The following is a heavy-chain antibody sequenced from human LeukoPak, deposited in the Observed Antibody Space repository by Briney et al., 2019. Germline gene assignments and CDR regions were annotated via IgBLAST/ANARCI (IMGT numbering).Heavy chain of an antibody. V-gene: IGHV4-38-2*01. Sequence: SETLSLTCAVSGYSISSGDYWGWIRQPPGKGLEWIGSIYHSGNTHYNPSLKSRVTISVDTSKNQFSLKLSSVTAADTAVYYCARNTTEVVTAKWFDPWGQGTLVTVSS. CDR3: ARNTTEVVTAKWFDP. CDR2: IYHSGNT. D-gene: IGHD2-21*02. CDR1: GYSISSGDY. J-gene: IGHJ5*02.